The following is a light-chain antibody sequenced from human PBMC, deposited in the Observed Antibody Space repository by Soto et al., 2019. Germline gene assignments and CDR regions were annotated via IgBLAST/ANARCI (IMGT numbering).Light chain of an antibody. Sequence: QSALTQVASASGSPGQSITISCTGTSSDVGAYNHVSWYQQRPGKAPKVVIFEVNNRPSGVSNRFSGSKFGNTASLTISGLQTEDEAYYYCASHTTSRTWVFGGGTKLTVL. J-gene: IGLJ3*02. CDR2: EVN. CDR3: ASHTTSRTWV. V-gene: IGLV2-14*01. CDR1: SSDVGAYNH.